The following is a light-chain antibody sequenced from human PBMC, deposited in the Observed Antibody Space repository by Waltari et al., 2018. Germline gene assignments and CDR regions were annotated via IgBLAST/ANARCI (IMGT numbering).Light chain of an antibody. V-gene: IGLV1-44*01. Sequence: QSVLPQPPPASGTPGQRVAIPCSGRSSNLASITVNWYQQCPGTSPRLLSYTNDQRPSGVPDRFSASRSGTSASLAISGLRSEDEADYYCAAWDDSLNGQVFGGGTKLTVL. CDR3: AAWDDSLNGQV. J-gene: IGLJ3*02. CDR1: SSNLASIT. CDR2: TND.